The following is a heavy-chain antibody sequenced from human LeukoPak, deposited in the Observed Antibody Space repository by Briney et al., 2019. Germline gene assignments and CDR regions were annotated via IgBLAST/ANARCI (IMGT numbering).Heavy chain of an antibody. CDR1: GGSISSYY. CDR3: ARKVENNWFDP. D-gene: IGHD5-24*01. V-gene: IGHV4-59*08. J-gene: IGHJ5*02. CDR2: IYYSGST. Sequence: SETLSLTCTVSGGSISSYYWSWIRQPPGKGLEWIGYIYYSGSTNYNPSLKSRVTISVDTSKNQFSLKLSSVTAADTAVYYCARKVENNWFDPWGQGTLVTVSS.